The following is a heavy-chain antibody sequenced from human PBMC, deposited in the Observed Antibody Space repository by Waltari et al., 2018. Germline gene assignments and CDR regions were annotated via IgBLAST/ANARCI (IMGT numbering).Heavy chain of an antibody. D-gene: IGHD6-19*01. CDR3: ARGMSSVWYGPFDY. Sequence: QVQLQESGPGLVKPSETLSLTCTVSGGSINTYYWSWIRQPPGKGLEWIGYVYYTGNTIYNPSLESRVTLSADTSKNQVSLRLRSVTAADTAVYYCARGMSSVWYGPFDYWGQGTLVTVSS. V-gene: IGHV4-59*08. J-gene: IGHJ4*02. CDR1: GGSINTYY. CDR2: VYYTGNT.